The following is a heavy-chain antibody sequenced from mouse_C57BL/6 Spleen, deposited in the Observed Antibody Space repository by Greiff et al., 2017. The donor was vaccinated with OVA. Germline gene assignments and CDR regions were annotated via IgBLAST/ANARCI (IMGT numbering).Heavy chain of an antibody. D-gene: IGHD2-1*01. CDR2: IYPSDSET. CDR1: GYTFTSYW. J-gene: IGHJ2*01. CDR3: AREGYYGNYFDY. V-gene: IGHV1-61*01. Sequence: VQLQQPGAELVRPGSSVKLSCKASGYTFTSYWMDWVKQRPGQGLEWIGNIYPSDSETNYNQKFKDKATLTVDKSSSTAYMQLSSLTSEDSAVYYCAREGYYGNYFDYWGQGTTLTVSS.